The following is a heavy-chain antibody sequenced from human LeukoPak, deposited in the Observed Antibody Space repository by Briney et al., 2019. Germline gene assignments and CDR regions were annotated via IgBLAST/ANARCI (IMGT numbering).Heavy chain of an antibody. D-gene: IGHD2-15*01. CDR2: ISYDGSNK. CDR3: ARDGDCSGGSCYSAHYYYGMDV. Sequence: GRSLRLSCAASGFTFSSYAMHWVRQAPGKALAWVAVISYDGSNKYYADSVKGRFTISRDNSKNTLYLQMNSLRAEDTAVYYCARDGDCSGGSCYSAHYYYGMDVWGKGTTVTVSS. J-gene: IGHJ6*04. V-gene: IGHV3-30*04. CDR1: GFTFSSYA.